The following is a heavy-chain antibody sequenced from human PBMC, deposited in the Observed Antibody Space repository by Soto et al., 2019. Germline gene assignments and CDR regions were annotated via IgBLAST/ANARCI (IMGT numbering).Heavy chain of an antibody. CDR1: GFTFKRPW. Sequence: GGSLRLSSAAPGFTFKRPWIHWVRQAPGKGLVWVSRINTDGSNTTYADSVKGRFAISRDNAKNTLYLQMNSLRAEDTAVYYCARSGYDFWSGYFHYYFDAWGQGTLVTVSA. V-gene: IGHV3-74*01. CDR2: INTDGSNT. CDR3: ARSGYDFWSGYFHYYFDA. J-gene: IGHJ4*02. D-gene: IGHD3-3*01.